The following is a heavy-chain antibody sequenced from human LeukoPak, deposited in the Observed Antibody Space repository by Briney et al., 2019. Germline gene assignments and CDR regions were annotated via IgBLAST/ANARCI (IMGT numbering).Heavy chain of an antibody. CDR2: IIPIFGTA. D-gene: IGHD3-22*01. CDR3: ARVAYYYDSSGYRGFDY. Sequence: ASVKASCKASGGTFSSYAISWVRQAPGQGLEWMGGIIPIFGTANYAQKFQGRVTITTDESTSTAYMELSSLRSEDTAVYYCARVAYYYDSSGYRGFDYWGQGTLVTVSS. J-gene: IGHJ4*02. CDR1: GGTFSSYA. V-gene: IGHV1-69*05.